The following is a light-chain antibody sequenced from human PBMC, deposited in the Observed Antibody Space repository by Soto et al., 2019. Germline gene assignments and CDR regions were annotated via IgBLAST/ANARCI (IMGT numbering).Light chain of an antibody. V-gene: IGLV2-8*01. Sequence: QSVLTQPPSASGSPGQSVTISCTGTSSDVGGYNYVSWYQQHPGKAPKLMMYEVNKRPSGVPDRCSGSKSGNTASLTVSGLQAEDEADSYCSSYAGSITLYVFGTGTKLTVL. CDR1: SSDVGGYNY. CDR2: EVN. CDR3: SSYAGSITLYV. J-gene: IGLJ1*01.